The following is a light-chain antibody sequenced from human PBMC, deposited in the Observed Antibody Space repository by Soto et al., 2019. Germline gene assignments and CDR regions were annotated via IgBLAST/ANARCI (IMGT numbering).Light chain of an antibody. Sequence: EIVFTQSPGTLSLSPGERATVSGRASQSVSNNYLAWYQQKPGQAPRLLIYGASSRATGIPDRFSGSGSGTDFTLTISRLEPEDFAVYYCQQYGNSAWTFGQGTKVDIK. CDR2: GAS. V-gene: IGKV3-20*01. CDR1: QSVSNNY. J-gene: IGKJ1*01. CDR3: QQYGNSAWT.